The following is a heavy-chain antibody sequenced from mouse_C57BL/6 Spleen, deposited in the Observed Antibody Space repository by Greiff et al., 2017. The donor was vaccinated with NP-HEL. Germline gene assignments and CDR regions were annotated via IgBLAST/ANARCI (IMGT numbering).Heavy chain of an antibody. CDR2: IYPGSGNT. Sequence: VQLQESGAELVRPGASVKLSCKASGYTFTDYYINWVKQRPGQGLEWIARIYPGSGNTYYNEKFKGKATLTAEKSSSTAYMQLSSLTSEDSAVYFSARALLLRYYFDYWGQGTTLTVSS. D-gene: IGHD1-1*01. J-gene: IGHJ2*01. CDR1: GYTFTDYY. V-gene: IGHV1-76*01. CDR3: ARALLLRYYFDY.